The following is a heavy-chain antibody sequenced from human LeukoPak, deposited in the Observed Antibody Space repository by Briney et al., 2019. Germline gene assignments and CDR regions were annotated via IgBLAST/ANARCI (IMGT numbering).Heavy chain of an antibody. D-gene: IGHD6-13*01. CDR3: VRGAYSSSWLNFDY. J-gene: IGHJ4*02. CDR1: GFTFSSYG. CDR2: IRYDGTNK. Sequence: GGSLRLSCAGSGFTFSSYGMHWVRQAPGKGLEWVAFIRYDGTNKFYADSVKGRFTISRDISKNTLYLQVNSLRAEDTAVYYCVRGAYSSSWLNFDYWGQGTLVTVSS. V-gene: IGHV3-30*02.